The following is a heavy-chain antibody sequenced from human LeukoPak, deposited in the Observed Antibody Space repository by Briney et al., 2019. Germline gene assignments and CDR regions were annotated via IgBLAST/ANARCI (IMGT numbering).Heavy chain of an antibody. CDR1: GGTFSSYA. D-gene: IGHD4-23*01. Sequence: SVKVSCKASGGTFSSYAISWVRQAPGQGLEWMGGIIPIFGTANYAQKFQGRVTITADKSTSTAYMELGSLRSEDTAVYYCATCGNSKNNKSYYYYYYMDVWGKGTTVTVSS. CDR3: ATCGNSKNNKSYYYYYYMDV. J-gene: IGHJ6*03. CDR2: IIPIFGTA. V-gene: IGHV1-69*06.